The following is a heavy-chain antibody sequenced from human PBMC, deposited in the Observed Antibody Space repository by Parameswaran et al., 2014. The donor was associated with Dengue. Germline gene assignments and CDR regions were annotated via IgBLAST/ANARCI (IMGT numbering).Heavy chain of an antibody. Sequence: VRQAPGKGLEWIANIHHSGKTYYNPSLKSRVTISVDTSKNQFSLKLTSMTAADTAVYYCARHASHYDNSGYYHLDYWGQGTLVTVSS. CDR2: IHHSGKT. V-gene: IGHV4-39*07. D-gene: IGHD3-22*01. CDR3: ARHASHYDNSGYYHLDY. J-gene: IGHJ4*02.